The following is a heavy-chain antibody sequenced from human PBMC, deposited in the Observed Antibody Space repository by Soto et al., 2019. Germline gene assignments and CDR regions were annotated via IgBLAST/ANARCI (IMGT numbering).Heavy chain of an antibody. Sequence: SETLSLTSTVSGGNISSSSYYWGWIRQPPGKGLEWIGSTYYSGSTYYNPSLKSRVTISVDTSKNQFSLKLSSVTAADTAVYYCAGSTSWFDPWGQGTLVTVSS. V-gene: IGHV4-39*01. CDR3: AGSTSWFDP. D-gene: IGHD6-13*01. J-gene: IGHJ5*02. CDR2: TYYSGST. CDR1: GGNISSSSYY.